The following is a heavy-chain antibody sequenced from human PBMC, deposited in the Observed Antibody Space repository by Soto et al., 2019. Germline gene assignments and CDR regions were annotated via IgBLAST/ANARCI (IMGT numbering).Heavy chain of an antibody. J-gene: IGHJ4*02. V-gene: IGHV3-9*01. CDR2: ISWNSGSI. CDR1: GFTFDDYA. D-gene: IGHD6-19*01. Sequence: EVQLVESGGGLVQPGRSVRLSCAASGFTFDDYAMHWVRQAPGKGLEWVSGISWNSGSIGYADSVKGRFTISRDNAKNSLYLQMNSLRAEDTALYYCAKDRKIAVAGIDYWGQGTLVTVSS. CDR3: AKDRKIAVAGIDY.